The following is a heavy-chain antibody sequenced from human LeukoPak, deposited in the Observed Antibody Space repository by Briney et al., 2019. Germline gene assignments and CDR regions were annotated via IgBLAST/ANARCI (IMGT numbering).Heavy chain of an antibody. D-gene: IGHD3-10*01. CDR2: ISNNGGYT. CDR1: GFTFSSSA. CDR3: AKEVGFDSGSYYDY. J-gene: IGHJ4*02. Sequence: PGGSLRLSCAASGFTFSSSAMSWVRQAPGKGLEWVSAISNNGGYTYYADSVQGRFTISRDNSKNTLFLQMNSLRAEDTAVYYCAKEVGFDSGSYYDYWGQGTLVTVSS. V-gene: IGHV3-23*01.